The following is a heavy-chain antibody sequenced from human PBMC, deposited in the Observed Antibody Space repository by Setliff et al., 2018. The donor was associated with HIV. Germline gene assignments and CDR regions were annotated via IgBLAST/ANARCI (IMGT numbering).Heavy chain of an antibody. V-gene: IGHV4-34*01. CDR3: ARGRDYTGSWFRPVYLDF. CDR1: GGSFSAYH. D-gene: IGHD3-3*01. CDR2: INHSGST. J-gene: IGHJ4*01. Sequence: SETLSLTCAVYGGSFSAYHWSWIRQTPGKGLEWLGEINHSGSTAYNLALESRVSMSIDTSKNQFSLKLTSVTAADTAIYYCARGRDYTGSWFRPVYLDFWGHGNLVTVSS.